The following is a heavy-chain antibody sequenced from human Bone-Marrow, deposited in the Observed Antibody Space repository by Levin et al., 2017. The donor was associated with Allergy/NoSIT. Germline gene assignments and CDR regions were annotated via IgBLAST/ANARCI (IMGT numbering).Heavy chain of an antibody. J-gene: IGHJ4*02. Sequence: SQTLSLTCTVSGAHIFNNYWSWIRQPPGGGLEWIGHIYFSATTKYNPSLKSRVTISVDESKNQFSLKLTSVTAADTAVYYCARGGAGDSVDHWGQGTLVTVSS. V-gene: IGHV4-59*12. CDR1: GAHIFNNY. CDR3: ARGGAGDSVDH. D-gene: IGHD3-16*01. CDR2: IYFSATT.